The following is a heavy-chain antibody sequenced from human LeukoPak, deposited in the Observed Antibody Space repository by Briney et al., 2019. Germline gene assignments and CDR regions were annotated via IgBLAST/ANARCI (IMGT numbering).Heavy chain of an antibody. CDR2: ISSSSSYI. V-gene: IGHV3-21*01. CDR3: AREASTFNYYGMGV. CDR1: GFTFSSYS. J-gene: IGHJ6*02. Sequence: GGSLRLSCAASGFTFSSYSMNWVRQAPGKGLEWVSSISSSSSYIYYADSVKGRFTISRDNAKNSLYLQMNSLRAEDTAVYYCAREASTFNYYGMGVWGQGTTVTVSS. D-gene: IGHD3-16*01.